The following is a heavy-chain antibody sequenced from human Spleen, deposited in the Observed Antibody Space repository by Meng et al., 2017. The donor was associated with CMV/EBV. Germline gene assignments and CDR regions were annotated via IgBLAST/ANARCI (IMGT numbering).Heavy chain of an antibody. D-gene: IGHD6-13*01. CDR2: IYYSGST. Sequence: SGGSISSSSYYWGWIRQPPGKGLEWIGSIYYSGSTYYNPSLKSRVTISVDTSKNQFSLKLSSVTAADTAVYYCARDISSSWYGPAFDPWGQGTLVTVSS. J-gene: IGHJ5*02. CDR1: GGSISSSSYY. V-gene: IGHV4-39*07. CDR3: ARDISSSWYGPAFDP.